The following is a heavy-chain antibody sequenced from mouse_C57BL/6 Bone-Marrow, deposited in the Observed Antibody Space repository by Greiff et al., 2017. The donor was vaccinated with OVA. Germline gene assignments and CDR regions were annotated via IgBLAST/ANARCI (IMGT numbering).Heavy chain of an antibody. V-gene: IGHV1-76*01. CDR2: LYPGSGNT. J-gene: IGHJ3*01. D-gene: IGHD3-2*02. CDR1: GYTFTDYY. CDR3: ARETAQASPLAY. Sequence: VQLQQSGAELVRPGASVKLSCKASGYTFTDYYINWVKQRPGQGLEWIARLYPGSGNTYYNEKFKGKAPLTAEKSSSTAYMQLSSLTSEDSAVYFCARETAQASPLAYWGQGTLVTVSA.